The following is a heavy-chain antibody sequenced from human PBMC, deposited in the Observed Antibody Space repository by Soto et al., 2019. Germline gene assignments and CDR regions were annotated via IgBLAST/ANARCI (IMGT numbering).Heavy chain of an antibody. Sequence: PSETLSLTCTVSGDSIVNSGDHYWSWVRQPPGKGLQWLAYIHHSGTTYYNPSLKSRLTISRDTSKNQFSLELRSVTAADTAVYYCARTLYGGIDYWGQGTLVTVSS. D-gene: IGHD4-17*01. CDR3: ARTLYGGIDY. V-gene: IGHV4-30-4*01. J-gene: IGHJ4*02. CDR1: GDSIVNSGDHY. CDR2: IHHSGTT.